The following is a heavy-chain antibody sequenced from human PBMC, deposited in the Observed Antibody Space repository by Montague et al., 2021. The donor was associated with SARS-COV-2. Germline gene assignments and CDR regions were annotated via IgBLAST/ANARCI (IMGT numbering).Heavy chain of an antibody. V-gene: IGHV4-4*02. D-gene: IGHD1-26*01. CDR2: ISHSGGT. CDR3: ASLPSYIGRYFWFDP. CDR1: GGSISSGTW. J-gene: IGHJ5*02. Sequence: SETRSLTCAVSGGSISSGTWWTWVRQPPGKGLEWIGEISHSGGTNYNTSPKSRRTISADKSKNQFSLNLNSVTAAATSAYYCASLPSYIGRYFWFDPWGQGTLVSVSS.